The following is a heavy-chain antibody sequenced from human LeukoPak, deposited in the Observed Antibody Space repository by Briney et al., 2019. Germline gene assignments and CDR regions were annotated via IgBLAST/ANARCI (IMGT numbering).Heavy chain of an antibody. CDR2: IYSGGST. CDR3: ARGGAMIRGVLDY. J-gene: IGHJ4*02. V-gene: IGHV3-66*01. CDR1: GFTVSSNY. D-gene: IGHD3-10*01. Sequence: GGSLRLSCIASGFTVSSNYMIWVRQAPGKGLEWVSIIYSGGSTYYADSVKGRFTISRDNSKNTLYLQMNSLRAEDTAVYYCARGGAMIRGVLDYWGQGTLVTVSS.